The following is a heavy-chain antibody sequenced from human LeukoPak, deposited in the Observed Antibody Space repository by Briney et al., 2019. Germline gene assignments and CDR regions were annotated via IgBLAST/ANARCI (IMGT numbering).Heavy chain of an antibody. CDR2: ITGSGGHT. CDR3: ARDGLSGYEGFDS. V-gene: IGHV3-21*01. CDR1: GFTFSNYV. D-gene: IGHD5-12*01. Sequence: GGSLRLSCVASGFTFSNYVMNWVRQAPGKGLEWVSSITGSGGHTYDRDSLKGRFTISRDNAKNSLYLQMDSLRVEDTAVYYCARDGLSGYEGFDSWGQGTLVTVSS. J-gene: IGHJ4*02.